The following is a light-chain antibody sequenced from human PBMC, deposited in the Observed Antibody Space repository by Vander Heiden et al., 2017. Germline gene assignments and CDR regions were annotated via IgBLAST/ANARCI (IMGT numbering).Light chain of an antibody. Sequence: DIQLTRTPSSLSASVGDRVTITCRASQGITRWLAWYQLKPGKAPKSLIYAASSLQSGVPSRFSGSGSGTEFTLTISSLQPEDFATYYCQQYNSYLHTFGQGTKVEIK. CDR3: QQYNSYLHT. CDR1: QGITRW. V-gene: IGKV1D-16*01. CDR2: AAS. J-gene: IGKJ2*01.